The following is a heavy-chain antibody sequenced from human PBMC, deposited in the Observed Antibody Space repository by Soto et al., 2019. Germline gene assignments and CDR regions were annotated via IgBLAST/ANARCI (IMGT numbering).Heavy chain of an antibody. J-gene: IGHJ4*02. D-gene: IGHD3-3*01. CDR1: GGSISSGGYS. Sequence: LSLTCAVSGGSISSGGYSWSWIRQPPGKGLEWIGYIYHSGSTYYNPSLKSRVTISVDRSKNQFSLNLSSVTAADTAVYYCARGGINYDFWSVYLPPSYFDYWGQGTLVTVSS. V-gene: IGHV4-30-2*01. CDR3: ARGGINYDFWSVYLPPSYFDY. CDR2: IYHSGST.